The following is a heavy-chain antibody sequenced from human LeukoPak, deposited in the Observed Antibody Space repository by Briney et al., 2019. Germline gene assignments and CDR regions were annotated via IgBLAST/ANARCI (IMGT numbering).Heavy chain of an antibody. V-gene: IGHV4-38-2*01. CDR2: IYHSGST. CDR3: ARHEAEMATILGNY. J-gene: IGHJ4*02. D-gene: IGHD5-24*01. Sequence: GSLRLSCAASGFTVSSNYMSWVRQAPGKGLEWIGSIYHSGSTFYNPSLKSRVTISVDTSKNQFSLRLSSVTASDTAVYYCARHEAEMATILGNYWGQGTLVTVSS. CDR1: GFTVSSNY.